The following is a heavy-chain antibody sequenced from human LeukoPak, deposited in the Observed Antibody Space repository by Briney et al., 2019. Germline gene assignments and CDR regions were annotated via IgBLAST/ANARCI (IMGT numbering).Heavy chain of an antibody. V-gene: IGHV4-59*01. CDR3: ARGSEEVSTISEAFDI. CDR2: VYYSGSS. Sequence: PSETLSLTCIVSGGSMNNFFWTWLRQTPEKRLEWFGYVYYSGSSKYNPSLEWRVTISLDTSKNQFSLRLTSVTAADTAIYYCARGSEEVSTISEAFDIWGQGTAVTVSS. J-gene: IGHJ3*02. D-gene: IGHD5-24*01. CDR1: GGSMNNFF.